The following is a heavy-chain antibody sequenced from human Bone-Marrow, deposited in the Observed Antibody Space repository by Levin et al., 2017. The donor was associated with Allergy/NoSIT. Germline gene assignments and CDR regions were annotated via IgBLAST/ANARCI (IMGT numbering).Heavy chain of an antibody. D-gene: IGHD3-3*01. J-gene: IGHJ6*02. CDR1: GDSLTSAG. V-gene: IGHV1-69*13. CDR3: ARDIFDILSGFSTDNQYYGMDV. Sequence: SVKVSCKASGDSLTSAGVSWLRQAPGQGLEWVGGIIPIFGTTTHAQKFQGRVSMTADESTNTAYMELSSLTSEDTAVYYCARDIFDILSGFSTDNQYYGMDVWGQGTTVTV. CDR2: IIPIFGTT.